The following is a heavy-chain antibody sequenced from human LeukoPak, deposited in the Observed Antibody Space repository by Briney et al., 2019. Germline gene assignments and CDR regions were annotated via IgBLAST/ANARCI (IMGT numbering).Heavy chain of an antibody. CDR2: IIPIFGTA. D-gene: IGHD5-18*01. Sequence: SVKVSCKASGGTFSSYAISWVRQAPGQGLEWMGGIIPIFGTANYAQKFQGRVTITTDESTSTAYMELSSLRSEDTAVYYCAGEMAAITRNSPTYDAFDIWGQGTMVTVSS. J-gene: IGHJ3*02. CDR1: GGTFSSYA. CDR3: AGEMAAITRNSPTYDAFDI. V-gene: IGHV1-69*05.